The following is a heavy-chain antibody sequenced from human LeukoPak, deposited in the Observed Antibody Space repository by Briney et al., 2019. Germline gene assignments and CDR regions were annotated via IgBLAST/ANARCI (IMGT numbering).Heavy chain of an antibody. CDR2: IYHSGST. Sequence: PSETLSLTCTVSGYSISSGYYWGWIRQPPGKGLEWIGSIYHSGSTYYNPSLKSRVTISVDTSKNQFSLKLSSVTAADTAVYYCARGASEGNLDYWGQGTLVTVSS. J-gene: IGHJ4*02. CDR1: GYSISSGYY. D-gene: IGHD4-23*01. V-gene: IGHV4-38-2*02. CDR3: ARGASEGNLDY.